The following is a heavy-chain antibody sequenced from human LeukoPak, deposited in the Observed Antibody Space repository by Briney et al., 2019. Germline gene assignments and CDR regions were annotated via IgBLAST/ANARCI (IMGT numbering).Heavy chain of an antibody. D-gene: IGHD5-24*01. CDR3: ARAPRKGDGYNARGGFDY. J-gene: IGHJ4*02. CDR1: GFTFSSYE. V-gene: IGHV3-48*03. CDR2: ISSSGSTI. Sequence: GGSLRLSCAASGFTFSSYEMNWVRQAPGKGLEWVSYISSSGSTIYYADSVKGRFTISRDNAKHSLYLQMNSLRAADTAVYYCARAPRKGDGYNARGGFDYWGQGTLVTVSS.